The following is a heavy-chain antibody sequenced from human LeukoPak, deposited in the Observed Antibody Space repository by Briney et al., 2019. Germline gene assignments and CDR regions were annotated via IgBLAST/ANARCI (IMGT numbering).Heavy chain of an antibody. CDR1: GGSISSYY. Sequence: PSETLSLTCTVSGGSISSYYWSWIRQPPGKGLEWIEYIYYSGSTSYNPSLKSRVTISVDTSKNQFSLKLSSVTAADTAVYYCARVESDAFDIWGQGTMVTVSS. V-gene: IGHV4-59*01. CDR3: ARVESDAFDI. J-gene: IGHJ3*02. CDR2: IYYSGST. D-gene: IGHD1-1*01.